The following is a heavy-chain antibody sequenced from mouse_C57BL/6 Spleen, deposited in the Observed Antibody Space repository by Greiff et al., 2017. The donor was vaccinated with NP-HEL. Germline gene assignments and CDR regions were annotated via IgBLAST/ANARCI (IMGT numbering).Heavy chain of an antibody. J-gene: IGHJ2*01. CDR1: GYSFTGYY. V-gene: IGHV1-42*01. Sequence: EVQLQQSGPELVKPGASVKISCKASGYSFTGYYMNWVKQSPEKSLEWIGEINPSTGGTTYNQKFKAKATLTVDKSSSTAYMQLKSLTSEDSAVYYCARERSGSLFDYWGQGTTLTVSS. CDR3: ARERSGSLFDY. CDR2: INPSTGGT. D-gene: IGHD4-1*01.